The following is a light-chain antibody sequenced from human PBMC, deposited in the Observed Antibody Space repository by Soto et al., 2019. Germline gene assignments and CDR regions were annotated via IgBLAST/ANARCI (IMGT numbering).Light chain of an antibody. CDR1: QSVSSSY. J-gene: IGKJ1*01. Sequence: EIVLTPSPATLSLSPVERATLSCGASQSVSSSYLAWYQQKPGLAPRLLIYDASSRATGIPDRFSGSGPGTEFTLTISSLQSEDLAVYYCQQYNNWPRTFGQGTKVDIK. V-gene: IGKV3D-20*01. CDR3: QQYNNWPRT. CDR2: DAS.